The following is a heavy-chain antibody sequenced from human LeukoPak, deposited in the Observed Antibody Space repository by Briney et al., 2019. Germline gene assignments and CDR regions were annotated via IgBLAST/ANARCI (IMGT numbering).Heavy chain of an antibody. V-gene: IGHV1-18*01. D-gene: IGHD3-16*02. CDR1: GYTFTSYG. J-gene: IGHJ4*02. CDR3: ARVVEYYDYVWGSYRYWDS. CDR2: ISAYNGNT. Sequence: GASVKASCKASGYTFTSYGISWVRQAPGQGLEWMGWISAYNGNTNYAQKLQGRLTMTTDTSTSTAYMELRSLRSDDTAVYYCARVVEYYDYVWGSYRYWDSWGQGTLVTVSS.